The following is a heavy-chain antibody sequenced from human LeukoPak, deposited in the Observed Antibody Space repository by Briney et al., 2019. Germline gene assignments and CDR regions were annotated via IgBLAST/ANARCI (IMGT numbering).Heavy chain of an antibody. Sequence: PSGTLSVTCIVSGGSVSSGIYYWSWIRQPPGKGLECIVYIYYSGSTNYNPSLKSRVTISVDTSKNQFSLKLSSVTAADTAVYYCARWEDYWGQGTLVTVSP. CDR1: GGSVSSGIYY. CDR3: ARWEDY. CDR2: IYYSGST. J-gene: IGHJ4*02. V-gene: IGHV4-61*01. D-gene: IGHD1-26*01.